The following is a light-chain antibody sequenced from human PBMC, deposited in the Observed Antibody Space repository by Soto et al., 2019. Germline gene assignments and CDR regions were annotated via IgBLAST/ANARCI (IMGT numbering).Light chain of an antibody. Sequence: EIVLTQSPASVSLSPGGRATLSCRASRTVNSQLAWYQQKPGRAPRLLIYGASTRATGIPARFSGSGSGTEFTLTISSLQSEDFAVYYCQQYNNWWTFGQGTKVDIK. CDR3: QQYNNWWT. J-gene: IGKJ1*01. CDR1: RTVNSQ. CDR2: GAS. V-gene: IGKV3-15*01.